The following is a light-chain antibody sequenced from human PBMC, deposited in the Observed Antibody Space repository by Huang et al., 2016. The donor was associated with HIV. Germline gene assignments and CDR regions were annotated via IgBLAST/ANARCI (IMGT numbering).Light chain of an antibody. J-gene: IGKJ1*01. CDR2: QVS. V-gene: IGKV2-30*01. CDR3: MQGTHWPGT. CDR1: QSLVSSDGDVY. Sequence: DVVMTQFPLSLPVTLGQPASIFCKSSQSLVSSDGDVYLNWFQQRPGQAPRRLIYQVSKRDSGVPDKFTGSGAGTLFALRISRMEAEDVAVYYCMQGTHWPGTFGQGTKL.